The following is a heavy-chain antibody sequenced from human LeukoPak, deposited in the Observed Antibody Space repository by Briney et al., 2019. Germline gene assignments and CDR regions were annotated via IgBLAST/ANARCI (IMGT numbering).Heavy chain of an antibody. J-gene: IGHJ4*02. V-gene: IGHV3-7*04. CDR1: GFTFSSYW. CDR3: SGDPGDY. Sequence: GGSLRLSCAASGFTFSSYWMSWVRQAPGKGLEWVANIKPDGSEEYYVDSVKDRFTISRDNAKNSLCLQMNSLRAEDTAVYYCSGDPGDYWGQGTLVTVSS. CDR2: IKPDGSEE. D-gene: IGHD7-27*01.